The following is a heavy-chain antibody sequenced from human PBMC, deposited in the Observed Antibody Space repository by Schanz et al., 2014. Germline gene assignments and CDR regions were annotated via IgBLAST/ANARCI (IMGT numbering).Heavy chain of an antibody. CDR1: GFTISSYS. CDR2: ISHSGGSK. Sequence: EVHLVESGGGLVKRGGSLRLSCAASGFTISSYSMNWVRQAPGKGLEWVSSISHSGGSKYYADSVKGRFTISRDNSENTLYLQMNSLSADDTAVFYCASPSGYSDYGTYFDFWGQGTLVTVSS. V-gene: IGHV3-23*04. CDR3: ASPSGYSDYGTYFDF. J-gene: IGHJ4*02. D-gene: IGHD5-12*01.